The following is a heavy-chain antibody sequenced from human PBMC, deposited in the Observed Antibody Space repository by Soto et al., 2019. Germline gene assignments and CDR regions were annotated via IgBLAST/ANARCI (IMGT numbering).Heavy chain of an antibody. V-gene: IGHV3-30-3*01. D-gene: IGHD6-13*01. CDR2: ISYDGSNK. CDR3: AREWYSSSWYGWFDP. J-gene: IGHJ5*02. CDR1: GFTFSSYA. Sequence: PGGSLRLSCAASGFTFSSYAMHWVRQAPGKGLEWVAVISYDGSNKYYADSVKGRFTISRDNSKNTLYLQMNSLRAEDTAVYYCAREWYSSSWYGWFDPWGQGTLVTVSS.